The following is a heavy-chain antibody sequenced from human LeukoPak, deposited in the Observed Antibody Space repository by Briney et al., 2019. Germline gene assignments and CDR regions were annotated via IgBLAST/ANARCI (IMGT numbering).Heavy chain of an antibody. Sequence: SGPTLVNPTQTLTLTCTFSGFSLSTSGMCVSLIRQPPGKALEWLARIDWDDDKYYTTSLKTRLTISKDTSKNQVVLTMTNMDPVDTATYYCARTVPCSSSWYVFDYWGQGTLVTVSS. D-gene: IGHD6-13*01. J-gene: IGHJ4*02. CDR2: IDWDDDK. CDR1: GFSLSTSGMC. V-gene: IGHV2-70*11. CDR3: ARTVPCSSSWYVFDY.